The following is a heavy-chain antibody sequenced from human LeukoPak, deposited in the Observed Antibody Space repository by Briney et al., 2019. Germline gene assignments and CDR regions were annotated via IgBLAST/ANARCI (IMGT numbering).Heavy chain of an antibody. V-gene: IGHV4-59*01. D-gene: IGHD2-21*02. CDR1: GDSISSYY. CDR2: IYYSGST. J-gene: IGHJ6*03. CDR3: AGGDLNYYYYYYMDV. Sequence: SETLSLTCTVSGDSISSYYWSWIRQPPGKGLEWIGYIYYSGSTNYNPSLKSRVTISVDTSKNQFSLKLSSVTAADTAVYYCAGGDLNYYYYYYMDVWGKGTTVTISS.